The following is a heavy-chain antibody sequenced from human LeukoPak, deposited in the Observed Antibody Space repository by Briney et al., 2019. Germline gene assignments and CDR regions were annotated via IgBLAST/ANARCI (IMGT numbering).Heavy chain of an antibody. CDR1: GFTFGDYA. D-gene: IGHD3-3*01. CDR2: IRSKAYGGTT. Sequence: GGSLRLSCTASGFTFGDYAMSWFRQAPGKGLEWVGFIRSKAYGGTTEYAASVKGRLTISRDDSKSIAYLQMNSLKTEDTAVYYCTREYYDFWSGYYVPYYYYYMDVWGKGTTVTVSS. CDR3: TREYYDFWSGYYVPYYYYYMDV. V-gene: IGHV3-49*03. J-gene: IGHJ6*03.